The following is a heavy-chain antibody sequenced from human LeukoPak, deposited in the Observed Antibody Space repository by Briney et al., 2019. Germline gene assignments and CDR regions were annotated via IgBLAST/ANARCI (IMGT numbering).Heavy chain of an antibody. CDR2: ISGTGGSI. Sequence: PGGSLRLSCSVSGFNFRDFGMTWVRQTQGKGLEWLSTISGTGGSIYYADSVKGRFTISRDNSKNTLFLQMTRLRAEDTALYYCAKVGSLVAHTGDYWGQGSLVTVSS. V-gene: IGHV3-23*01. CDR1: GFNFRDFG. CDR3: AKVGSLVAHTGDY. J-gene: IGHJ4*02. D-gene: IGHD2-8*02.